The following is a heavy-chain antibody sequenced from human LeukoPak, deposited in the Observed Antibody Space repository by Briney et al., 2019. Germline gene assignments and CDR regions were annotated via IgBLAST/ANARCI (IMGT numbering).Heavy chain of an antibody. CDR1: GYTLTDYY. CDR2: INPNSGGT. CDR3: ARASSGWIYGMDV. J-gene: IGHJ6*02. Sequence: GASVKVSCKASGYTLTDYYMHWVRQAPGQGLEWMGWINPNSGGTNYAQKFQGRVTMTRDTSISTAYMELSRLRSDDTAVYYCARASSGWIYGMDVWGQGTTVTVSS. D-gene: IGHD6-19*01. V-gene: IGHV1-2*02.